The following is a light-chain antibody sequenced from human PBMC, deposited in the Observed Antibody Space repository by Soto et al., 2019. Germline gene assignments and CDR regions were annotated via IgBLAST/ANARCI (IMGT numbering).Light chain of an antibody. CDR3: CSYEGTFYV. J-gene: IGLJ1*01. Sequence: QSVLTQPASVSGSPGQSITISCTGTSSDVGSYNLVSWYQQHPGKAPKLMIYEVSKRPSGVSNRFSGSKSGNTASLTISGLQADDEADYSSCSYEGTFYVSGTGTKVPVL. V-gene: IGLV2-23*02. CDR2: EVS. CDR1: SSDVGSYNL.